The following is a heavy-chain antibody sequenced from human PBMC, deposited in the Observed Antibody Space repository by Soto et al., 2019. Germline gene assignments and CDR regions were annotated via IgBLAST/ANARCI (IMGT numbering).Heavy chain of an antibody. V-gene: IGHV4-59*01. D-gene: IGHD6-6*01. CDR2: IYYSGST. CDR1: GGSISSYY. CDR3: ARDLGGISYSSSSEAHYYYYGMDV. J-gene: IGHJ6*02. Sequence: SETLSLTCTVSGGSISSYYWSWIRQPPGKGLEWIGYIYYSGSTNYNPSLKSRVTISVDTSKNQFSLKLSSVTAADTAVYYCARDLGGISYSSSSEAHYYYYGMDVWGQVTKFTVSS.